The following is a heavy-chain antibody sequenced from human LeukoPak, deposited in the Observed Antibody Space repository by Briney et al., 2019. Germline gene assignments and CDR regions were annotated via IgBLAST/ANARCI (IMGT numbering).Heavy chain of an antibody. Sequence: SSETLSLTCTVSGNSISSGDNYWSWIRQPPGKGLEWIGCIYYSGSTNYNPSLKSRVTISVDTSKNQFSLKLSSVTAADTAVYYCARVVLWFGGPGWFDPWGQGTLVTVSS. D-gene: IGHD3-10*01. CDR3: ARVVLWFGGPGWFDP. CDR2: IYYSGST. V-gene: IGHV4-61*08. CDR1: GNSISSGDNY. J-gene: IGHJ5*02.